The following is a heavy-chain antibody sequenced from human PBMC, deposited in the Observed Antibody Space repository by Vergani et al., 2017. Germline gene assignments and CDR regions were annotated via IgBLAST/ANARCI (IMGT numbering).Heavy chain of an antibody. V-gene: IGHV1-2*02. CDR2: INPNSGGT. Sequence: QEQLVQSGAEVKKPGASVKVSCKASGYTFTGYYMHWVRQAPGQGLEWMGWINPNSGGTNYAQKFQGRVTMTRDTSISTAYMELSRLRSDDTAVYYCATDLGYCSSTSCSNWFDPWGQGTLVTVSS. CDR3: ATDLGYCSSTSCSNWFDP. D-gene: IGHD2-2*01. CDR1: GYTFTGYY. J-gene: IGHJ5*02.